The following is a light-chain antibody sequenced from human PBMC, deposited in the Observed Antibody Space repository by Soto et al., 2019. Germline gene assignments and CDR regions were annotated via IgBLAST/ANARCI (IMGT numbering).Light chain of an antibody. Sequence: QSALTQPASVSGSPGQSITISCTGTSSDVGAYNYVSWYQQHPGKAPKLMIYDVSNRPSGVSNRFSGSKSGNTASLTISGLQAEYEADYYCSSYTRSSTLHVVFGGGTKLAVL. CDR1: SSDVGAYNY. CDR2: DVS. J-gene: IGLJ2*01. CDR3: SSYTRSSTLHVV. V-gene: IGLV2-14*01.